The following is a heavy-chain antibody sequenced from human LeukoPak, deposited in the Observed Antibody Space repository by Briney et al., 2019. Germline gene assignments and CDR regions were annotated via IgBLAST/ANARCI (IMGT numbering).Heavy chain of an antibody. CDR3: ARDISIPCSGGSCPRRFDY. D-gene: IGHD2-15*01. V-gene: IGHV7-4-1*02. J-gene: IGHJ4*02. Sequence: ASVKVSCKASGYTFTSYAMNWVRQAPGQGLEWMGWINTNTGNPTYAQGFTGRFVFSLDTSVSTAYLQISSLKAEDTAVYYCARDISIPCSGGSCPRRFDYWGQGTLVIVSS. CDR2: INTNTGNP. CDR1: GYTFTSYA.